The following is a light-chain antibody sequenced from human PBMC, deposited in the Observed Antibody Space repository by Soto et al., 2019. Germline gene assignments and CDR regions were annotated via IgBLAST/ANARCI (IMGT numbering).Light chain of an antibody. V-gene: IGKV2-28*01. J-gene: IGKJ1*01. CDR3: MQAIQAPRT. CDR1: QSLLHRNGNID. Sequence: IVLTQSPLSLPVTPGEPASISCRSSQSLLHRNGNIDLDWYLQKPGQSPQLLIYWVSSRASGVPDRFSGSGSGTDFTLKITRVEAEDVGVYYCMQAIQAPRTFGLGTKVEIK. CDR2: WVS.